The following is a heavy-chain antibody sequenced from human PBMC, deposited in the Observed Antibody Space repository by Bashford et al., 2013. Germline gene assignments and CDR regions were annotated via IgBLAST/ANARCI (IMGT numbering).Heavy chain of an antibody. CDR3: ARGAPYYYGSGSWFDP. J-gene: IGHJ5*02. CDR2: IYYSGST. V-gene: IGHV4-31*03. D-gene: IGHD3-10*01. CDR1: GGSISSGGYY. Sequence: SSETLSLTCTVSGGSISSGGYYWSWIRQHPGKGLEWIGYIYYSGSTYYNPSLKSRVTISVDTSKNQFSLKLSSVTAADTAVYYCARGAPYYYGSGSWFDPWARDLVTVS.